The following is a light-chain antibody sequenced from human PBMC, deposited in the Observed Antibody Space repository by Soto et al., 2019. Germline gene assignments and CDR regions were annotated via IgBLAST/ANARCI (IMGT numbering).Light chain of an antibody. V-gene: IGLV2-14*01. CDR3: SSYTSSSPLYV. CDR2: EVA. J-gene: IGLJ1*01. Sequence: QSVLTQPASVSGSPGQSITISCTGTNSDIGFYNYVSWYQQHPGEAPKLIIYEVAKRPSGVSSRFSGSKSGNTASLTISGLQAEDEADYHRSSYTSSSPLYVFGTGTKVT. CDR1: NSDIGFYNY.